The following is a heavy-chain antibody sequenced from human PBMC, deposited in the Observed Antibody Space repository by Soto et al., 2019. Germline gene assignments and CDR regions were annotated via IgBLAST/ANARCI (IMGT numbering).Heavy chain of an antibody. J-gene: IGHJ4*02. V-gene: IGHV4-39*01. Sequence: QLQLQESGPGLVKPSETLSLTCTVSGGSISSSSYYWGWIRQPPGKGLEWIGSIYYSGSTYYNPSLKSRVTISVDTSKNQFSLKLSSVTAADTAVYYCARGVEGSAAHADYWGQGTLVTVSS. CDR2: IYYSGST. CDR1: GGSISSSSYY. D-gene: IGHD6-13*01. CDR3: ARGVEGSAAHADY.